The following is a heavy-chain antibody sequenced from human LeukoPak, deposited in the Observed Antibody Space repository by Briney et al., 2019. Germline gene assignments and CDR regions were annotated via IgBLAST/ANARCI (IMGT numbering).Heavy chain of an antibody. CDR1: GFTVSSNY. D-gene: IGHD3-3*01. J-gene: IGHJ6*03. CDR3: ARVSYYDFWSGYFTGPYYYMDV. V-gene: IGHV4-39*07. Sequence: GSLRLSCAASGFTVSSNYMSWVRQAPGKGLEWIGSIYYSGSTYYNPSLKSRVTISVDTSKNQFSLKLSSVTAADTAVYYCARVSYYDFWSGYFTGPYYYMDVWGKGTTVTVSS. CDR2: IYYSGST.